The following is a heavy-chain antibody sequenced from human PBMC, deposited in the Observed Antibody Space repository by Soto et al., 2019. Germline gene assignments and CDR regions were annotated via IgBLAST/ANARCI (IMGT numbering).Heavy chain of an antibody. Sequence: PGGSLRLSCVTSGFMFSSAWTSWVRQAPGKGLEWVGRIKSKTDGGARDYAAPVKGRFSISRDDSKNKLYLQMNSLRAEDTAVYYCVEGWNDFWGQGALVTVSS. V-gene: IGHV3-15*01. J-gene: IGHJ4*02. D-gene: IGHD1-1*01. CDR2: IKSKTDGGAR. CDR3: VEGWNDF. CDR1: GFMFSSAW.